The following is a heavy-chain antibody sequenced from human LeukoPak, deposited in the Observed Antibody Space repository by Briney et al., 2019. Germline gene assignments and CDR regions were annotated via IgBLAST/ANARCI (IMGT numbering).Heavy chain of an antibody. CDR3: ARGSRFGDFDY. D-gene: IGHD3-10*01. CDR1: GGSISSHY. Sequence: SETLSLTCTVSGGSISSHYWSWIRQPPGKGLEWIGYTYYSGSTNYNPSLRSRVTISVDTSKNQFSLKLSSVTAADTAVYYCARGSRFGDFDYWGQGTLVTVSS. CDR2: TYYSGST. J-gene: IGHJ4*02. V-gene: IGHV4-59*11.